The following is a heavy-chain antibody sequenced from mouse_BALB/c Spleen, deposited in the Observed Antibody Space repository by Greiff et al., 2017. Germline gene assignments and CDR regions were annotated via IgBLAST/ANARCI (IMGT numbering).Heavy chain of an antibody. CDR1: GYTFTSYW. Sequence: VQLQQPGAELVKPGASVKLSCKASGYTFTSYWMHWVKQRPGQGLEWIGEINPSNGRTNYNEKFKSKATLTVDKSSSTAYMQLSSLTSEDSAVYYCARYLFAYWGQGTLFTVSA. J-gene: IGHJ3*01. CDR3: ARYLFAY. V-gene: IGHV1S81*02. CDR2: INPSNGRT.